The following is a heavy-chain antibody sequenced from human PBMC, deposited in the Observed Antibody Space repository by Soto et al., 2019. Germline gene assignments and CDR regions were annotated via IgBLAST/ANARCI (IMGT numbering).Heavy chain of an antibody. CDR2: ISGDNGNT. CDR3: ARDPGFGFGYSYAFAMDV. D-gene: IGHD5-18*01. V-gene: IGHV1-18*01. J-gene: IGHJ6*02. CDR1: GYTFSNYG. Sequence: QVQLVQSGAEVKKPGASVKVSCNASGYTFSNYGISWLRQGPGQGLEWMGWISGDNGNTHYEEKVQDRIKMTTDTRTSTTYLALRSLRSDDTAVYFCARDPGFGFGYSYAFAMDVWGQGTTVTVSS.